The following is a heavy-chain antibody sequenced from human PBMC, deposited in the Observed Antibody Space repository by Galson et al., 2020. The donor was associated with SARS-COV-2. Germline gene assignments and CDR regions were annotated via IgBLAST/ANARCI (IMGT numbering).Heavy chain of an antibody. Sequence: GESLKISCQGSGYTFNHYWIAWVRQMPGKGLEWMGIIYPSDSDTRYSPSFQGQVTLSVDKSISTAYLHWSSLKASDTAMYYCARLTATISQQFDNWGQGTQVIVSS. V-gene: IGHV5-51*01. CDR2: IYPSDSDT. CDR3: ARLTATISQQFDN. J-gene: IGHJ4*02. CDR1: GYTFNHYW. D-gene: IGHD6-25*01.